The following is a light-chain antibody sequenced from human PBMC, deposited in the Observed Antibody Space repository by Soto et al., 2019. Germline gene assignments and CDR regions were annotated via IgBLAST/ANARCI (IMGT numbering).Light chain of an antibody. CDR3: QQYYSNPELT. Sequence: IVMTQSPDSLAVSLGERATINCKSSQSLLYTSNNKNYLAWFQQKPGQPPRLLIYWAFTRESGVPDRFSGSGSGTDFTLTISSLQSEDVAVYYCQQYYSNPELTFGGGTKVEIK. J-gene: IGKJ4*01. CDR1: QSLLYTSNNKNY. V-gene: IGKV4-1*01. CDR2: WAF.